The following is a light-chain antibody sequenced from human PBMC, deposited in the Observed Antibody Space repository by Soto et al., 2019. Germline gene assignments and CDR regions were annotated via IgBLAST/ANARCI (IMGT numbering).Light chain of an antibody. V-gene: IGKV1-5*01. CDR2: DAS. CDR3: QQYNGYSTWT. Sequence: DIQMTQSPSTLSASVGDRVTITCRASQSISRWLAWYQQKPGKAPKVLIWDASSLQRGVPSRFSGSGSGTEFTLNISCLQPDDFATYYCQQYNGYSTWTFGQGTKVEIK. CDR1: QSISRW. J-gene: IGKJ1*01.